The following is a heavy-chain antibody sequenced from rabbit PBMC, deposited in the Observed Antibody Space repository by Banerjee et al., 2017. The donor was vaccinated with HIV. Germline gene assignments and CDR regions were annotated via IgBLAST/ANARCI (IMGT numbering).Heavy chain of an antibody. J-gene: IGHJ4*01. Sequence: QEQLEESGGGLVQPGGSLTVSCKASGFDLSDYYYMCWVRQAPGKGLELIACIYTVTGFTWYASWAKGQFTISKTSSTTVTLQMTSLTAADTATYLCAYDGSGDWTFKLWGPGTLVTVS. CDR1: GFDLSDYYY. V-gene: IGHV1S45*01. CDR3: AYDGSGDWTFKL. CDR2: IYTVTGFT. D-gene: IGHD8-1*01.